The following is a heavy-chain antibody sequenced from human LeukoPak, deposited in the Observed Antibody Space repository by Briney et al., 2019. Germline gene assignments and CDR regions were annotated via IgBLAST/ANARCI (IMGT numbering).Heavy chain of an antibody. V-gene: IGHV4-39*01. D-gene: IGHD2-2*01. CDR2: IYYSGST. J-gene: IGHJ4*02. CDR3: ASLVVVVQAAHVSFFDY. Sequence: SETLSLTCTVSGGSISSSSYYWGWIRQPPGKGLEWIGSIYYSGSTYYNPSLKSRVTISVDTSKNHFSLKLSSVTAADTAVYYCASLVVVVQAAHVSFFDYWGQGPRVTASS. CDR1: GGSISSSSYY.